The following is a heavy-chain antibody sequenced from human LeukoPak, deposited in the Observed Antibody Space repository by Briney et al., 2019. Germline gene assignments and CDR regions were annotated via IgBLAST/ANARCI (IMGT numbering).Heavy chain of an antibody. J-gene: IGHJ4*02. CDR3: ARDVHTAMPGGY. CDR2: INSDGSST. Sequence: GGSLRLSCAASGFTFSSYSMHWVRQAPGKGLVLVSRINSDGSSTNYADSVKGRFTISRDNAKNTLYLQMNSLRAEDTAVYYCARDVHTAMPGGYWGQGTLVTVSS. CDR1: GFTFSSYS. D-gene: IGHD5-18*01. V-gene: IGHV3-74*01.